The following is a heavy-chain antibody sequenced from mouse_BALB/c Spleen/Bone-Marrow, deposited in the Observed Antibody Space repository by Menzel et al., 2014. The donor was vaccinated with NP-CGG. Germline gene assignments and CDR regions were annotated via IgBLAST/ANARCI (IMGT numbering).Heavy chain of an antibody. CDR3: ARDYSYYFDY. Sequence: EVKLMESGGGLVQPGGFLRLSCATSGFTFTDHYLSWVRQPPGKALEWLGFIRNKANGYTTEYSASVKGRFTISRDNSQSIVYLQMNTLRAEDSATYYCARDYSYYFDYWGQGTTLTVSS. J-gene: IGHJ2*01. CDR1: GFTFTDHY. V-gene: IGHV7-3*02. D-gene: IGHD2-1*01. CDR2: IRNKANGYTT.